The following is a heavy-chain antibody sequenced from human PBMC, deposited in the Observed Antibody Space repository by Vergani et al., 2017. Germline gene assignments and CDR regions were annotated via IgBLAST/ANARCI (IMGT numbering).Heavy chain of an antibody. CDR1: GFTFSDYY. CDR3: ARALKVYGSGSIDIGRAETYYFDY. V-gene: IGHV3-11*05. D-gene: IGHD3-10*01. Sequence: QVQLVESGGGLVKPGGSLRLSCAASGFTFSDYYMSWIRQAPGKGLEWVSYISSSSSYTNYADSVKVRFTISRDNAKNSLYLQMNSLRAEDTAVYYCARALKVYGSGSIDIGRAETYYFDYWGQGTLVTVSS. J-gene: IGHJ4*02. CDR2: ISSSSSYT.